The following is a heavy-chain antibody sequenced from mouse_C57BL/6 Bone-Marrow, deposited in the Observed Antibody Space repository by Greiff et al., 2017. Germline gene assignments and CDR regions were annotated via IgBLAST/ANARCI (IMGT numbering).Heavy chain of an antibody. D-gene: IGHD2-4*01. CDR2: INPNYGTT. CDR1: GYSFTDYN. J-gene: IGHJ4*01. V-gene: IGHV1-39*01. Sequence: EVQLQESGPELVKPGASVKISCKASGYSFTDYNMNWVKQSNGKSLEWIGVINPNYGTTSYNQKFKGKATLTVDQSSSTAYMQLNSLTSVDSAVYYWARGYDYDYAMDYWGQGTSVSVSS. CDR3: ARGYDYDYAMDY.